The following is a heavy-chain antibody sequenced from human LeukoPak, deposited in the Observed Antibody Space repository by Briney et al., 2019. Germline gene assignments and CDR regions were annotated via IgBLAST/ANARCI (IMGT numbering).Heavy chain of an antibody. Sequence: GASVKVSCKASGYTFTSYGISWVRQAPGQGLEWMGWISAYNGNTNYAQKLQGRVTMTTDTSTSTAYMELRSLRSDDTAVYYCARDAVPYGSGSYYNGEFAYWGQGSLVTVSS. J-gene: IGHJ4*02. CDR2: ISAYNGNT. V-gene: IGHV1-18*01. D-gene: IGHD3-10*01. CDR1: GYTFTSYG. CDR3: ARDAVPYGSGSYYNGEFAY.